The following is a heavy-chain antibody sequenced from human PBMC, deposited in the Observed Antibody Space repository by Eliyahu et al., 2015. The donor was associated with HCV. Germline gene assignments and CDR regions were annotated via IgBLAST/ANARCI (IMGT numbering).Heavy chain of an antibody. V-gene: IGHV4-39*01. J-gene: IGHJ1*01. D-gene: IGHD6-19*01. CDR3: ARQLYSSGWYRYFQH. Sequence: QLQLQESGPGLVKPSETLSLTCTVSGGSISSTSYYWGWVRQPPGKGLEWAGSFSYSGNTYYNPSLKSRVTISVDTSKNQFSLRLTSVTAADTAVYYCARQLYSSGWYRYFQHWGQGTLVTVSS. CDR1: GGSISSTSYY. CDR2: FSYSGNT.